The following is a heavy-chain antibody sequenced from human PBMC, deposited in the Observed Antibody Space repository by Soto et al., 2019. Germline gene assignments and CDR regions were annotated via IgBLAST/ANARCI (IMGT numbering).Heavy chain of an antibody. CDR2: ISSSSSTI. CDR1: GFTFSSYS. V-gene: IGHV3-48*02. J-gene: IGHJ6*02. CDR3: ARDRSSGWELIYYYYYGMDV. D-gene: IGHD6-19*01. Sequence: PGGSLRLSCAASGFTFSSYSMNCVRQAPGKGLAWVSYISSSSSTIYYADSVKGRFTISRDNAKNSLYLQMNSLRDEDTAVYYCARDRSSGWELIYYYYYGMDVWGQGTTVTVSS.